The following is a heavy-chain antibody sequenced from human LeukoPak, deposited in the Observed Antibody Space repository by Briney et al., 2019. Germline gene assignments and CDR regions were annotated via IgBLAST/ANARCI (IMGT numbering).Heavy chain of an antibody. CDR1: GGSISSSSYY. V-gene: IGHV4-39*01. D-gene: IGHD2-15*01. CDR2: IYYSGST. J-gene: IGHJ4*02. Sequence: ASETLSLTCTVSGGSISSSSYYWGWIRQPPGKGLEWIGSIYYSGSTYYNPSLKSRVTISVDTSKNQFSLKLSSVTAADTAVYYCASPPICSGGSCYDYWGQGTLVTVSS. CDR3: ASPPICSGGSCYDY.